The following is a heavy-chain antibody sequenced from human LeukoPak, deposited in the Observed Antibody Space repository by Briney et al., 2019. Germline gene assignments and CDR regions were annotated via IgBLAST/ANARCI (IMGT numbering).Heavy chain of an antibody. Sequence: PGGSLRLSCAASGFTFSNYWLHWVRQAPGKGLVWVSRIDANAKTTSYADSVKGRFTISRDNSKNTLYLQMNSLRAEDTAVYYCARERYSSPDAFDIWGQGTMVTVSS. CDR3: ARERYSSPDAFDI. J-gene: IGHJ3*02. V-gene: IGHV3-74*01. CDR2: IDANAKTT. D-gene: IGHD6-19*01. CDR1: GFTFSNYW.